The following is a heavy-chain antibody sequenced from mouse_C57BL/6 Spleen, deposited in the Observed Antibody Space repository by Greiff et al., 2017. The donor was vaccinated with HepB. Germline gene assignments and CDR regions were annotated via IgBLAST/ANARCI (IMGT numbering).Heavy chain of an antibody. V-gene: IGHV5-17*01. Sequence: EVQGVESGGGLVKPGGSLKLSCAASGFTFSDYGMHWVRQAPEKGLEWVAYISSGSSTIYYADTVKGRFTISRDNAKNTLFLQMTSLRSEDTAMYYCARLTGTGTYWGQGTLVTVSA. CDR1: GFTFSDYG. D-gene: IGHD4-1*01. CDR2: ISSGSSTI. J-gene: IGHJ3*01. CDR3: ARLTGTGTY.